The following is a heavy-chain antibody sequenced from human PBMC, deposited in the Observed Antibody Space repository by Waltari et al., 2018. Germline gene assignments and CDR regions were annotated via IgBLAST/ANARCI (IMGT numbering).Heavy chain of an antibody. Sequence: QVQLQQWGAGLLKPSETLSLTCAVHGGSFSGYYWSWIRQPPGKGLEWIGEINHSGSTNYNPSLKSRVTISVDKSKNQFSLKLSSVTAADTAVYYCARGRGGYYYYYMDVWGKGTTVTVSS. V-gene: IGHV4-34*01. J-gene: IGHJ6*03. CDR3: ARGRGGYYYYYMDV. CDR2: INHSGST. CDR1: GGSFSGYY. D-gene: IGHD3-10*01.